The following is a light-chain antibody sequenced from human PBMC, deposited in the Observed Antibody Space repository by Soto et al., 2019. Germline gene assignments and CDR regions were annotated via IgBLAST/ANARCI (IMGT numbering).Light chain of an antibody. CDR3: TSYTSSSAVV. CDR2: DVS. Sequence: QSVLTQPASVSGSPGQSITISCTGTSSDVGGYNYVSWYQQYPGKAPKLMIYDVSNRPSGVSNRFSGSKSGNTASLTISGFQAEDEADYYCTSYTSSSAVVFGGGTKLTVL. CDR1: SSDVGGYNY. J-gene: IGLJ3*02. V-gene: IGLV2-14*01.